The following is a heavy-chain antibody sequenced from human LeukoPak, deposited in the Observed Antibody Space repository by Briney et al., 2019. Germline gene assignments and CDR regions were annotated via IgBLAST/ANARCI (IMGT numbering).Heavy chain of an antibody. V-gene: IGHV3-30*18. CDR3: AKGRRGSSYVHYFDT. D-gene: IGHD3-22*01. Sequence: GKSLRLSCTASGFNFSAYGMHWVRQAPGKGLDWVAVISFHGTNEYYADSVEGRFTISRDNSNNTLYLQMNSVRAEDTAVYYCAKGRRGSSYVHYFDTWGQGTLVTVSS. CDR2: ISFHGTNE. CDR1: GFNFSAYG. J-gene: IGHJ1*01.